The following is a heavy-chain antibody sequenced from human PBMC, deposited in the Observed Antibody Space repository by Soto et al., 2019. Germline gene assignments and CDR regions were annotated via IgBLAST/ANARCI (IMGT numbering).Heavy chain of an antibody. J-gene: IGHJ4*02. Sequence: QVQLVESGGGVVQPGGSLRVSCAASGFTFGDYGMHWVRQAPGKGLEWVAIIWYDELHKYYGETVKGRFTISRDNSKNTLHLQMNSLRAEDTAVYYCARDVAPGYSYAQDYWGQGTLVSVSS. D-gene: IGHD5-18*01. CDR3: ARDVAPGYSYAQDY. CDR2: IWYDELHK. V-gene: IGHV3-33*01. CDR1: GFTFGDYG.